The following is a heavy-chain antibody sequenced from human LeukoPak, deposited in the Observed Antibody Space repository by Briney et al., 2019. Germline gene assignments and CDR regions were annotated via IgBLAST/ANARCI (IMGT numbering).Heavy chain of an antibody. Sequence: GESLKISCKGSGYSFTSYWIGWVRQMPGKGLEWMGIIYPGDPDTRYSPSFQGQVTISADKSISTAYLQWSSLKASDTAMFYCATSVDTTGYLHFFNHWGQGTLVTVSS. V-gene: IGHV5-51*01. J-gene: IGHJ4*02. CDR2: IYPGDPDT. CDR3: ATSVDTTGYLHFFNH. D-gene: IGHD3-9*01. CDR1: GYSFTSYW.